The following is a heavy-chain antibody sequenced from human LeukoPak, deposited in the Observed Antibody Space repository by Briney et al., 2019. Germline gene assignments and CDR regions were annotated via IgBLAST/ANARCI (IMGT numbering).Heavy chain of an antibody. CDR3: AGRMIFPREEDV. CDR1: GGTISSGDYY. J-gene: IGHJ6*02. D-gene: IGHD2-15*01. Sequence: PSETLSLTCTVSGGTISSGDYYWSWIRQPPGKGLEWIGYIYYSGSTYYNPSLKSRVTISVDTSKNQFSLKLSSVTAADTAVYYCAGRMIFPREEDVWGQGTTVTVSS. V-gene: IGHV4-30-4*01. CDR2: IYYSGST.